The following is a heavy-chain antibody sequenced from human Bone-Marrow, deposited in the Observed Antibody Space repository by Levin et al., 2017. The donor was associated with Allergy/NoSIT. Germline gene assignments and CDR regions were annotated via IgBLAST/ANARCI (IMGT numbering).Heavy chain of an antibody. V-gene: IGHV1-18*01. CDR3: ARNRARGYGHAGNF. J-gene: IGHJ4*02. D-gene: IGHD5-18*01. Sequence: ASVKVSCKTSGYIFSDYAITWVRQAPGQGLEWMGWVSGVNVNTDKAQRFQDRVTMTTDTSTRTAYMELRSLTAGDTAVYFCARNRARGYGHAGNFWGQGTLVTVSS. CDR2: VSGVNVNT. CDR1: GYIFSDYA.